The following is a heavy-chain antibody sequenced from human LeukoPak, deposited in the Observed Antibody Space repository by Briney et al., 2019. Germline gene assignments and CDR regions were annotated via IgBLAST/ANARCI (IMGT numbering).Heavy chain of an antibody. CDR2: IYYSGRT. CDR3: ARGAALDAFDI. CDR1: GGSISSYY. V-gene: IGHV4-59*01. Sequence: SETLSLTCTVSGGSISSYYWSWIRQPPGKGLEWIGYIYYSGRTNYNPSLKSRVTISVDTSKNQFSLKLSSVTAADTAVYYCARGAALDAFDIWGQGTMVTVSS. D-gene: IGHD6-25*01. J-gene: IGHJ3*02.